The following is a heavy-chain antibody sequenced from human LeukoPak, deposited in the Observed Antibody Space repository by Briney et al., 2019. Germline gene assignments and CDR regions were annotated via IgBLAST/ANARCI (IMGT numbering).Heavy chain of an antibody. D-gene: IGHD6-19*01. V-gene: IGHV4-38-2*02. J-gene: IGHJ5*02. CDR3: ARAWRQWLVRSNWFDP. CDR1: GYSITSGYY. CDR2: INHSGST. Sequence: KASETLSLTCTVSGYSITSGYYWGWIRQPPGKGLEWIGEINHSGSTNYNPSLKSRVTISVDTSKNQFSLKLSSVTAADTAVYYCARAWRQWLVRSNWFDPWGQGTLVTVSS.